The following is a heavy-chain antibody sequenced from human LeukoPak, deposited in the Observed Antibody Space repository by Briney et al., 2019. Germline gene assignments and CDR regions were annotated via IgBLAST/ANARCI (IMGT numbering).Heavy chain of an antibody. V-gene: IGHV3-48*03. CDR3: ARGHLSSWYDYFDY. J-gene: IGHJ4*02. CDR2: ISSSGSTM. Sequence: GGSLRLSCAASGFIFSSYEMNWVRQAPGKGLEWVSYISSSGSTMYYADSVKGRFSISRDNAKNSVYLQMNSLRAEDTAVYYCARGHLSSWYDYFDYWGQETLVTVSS. CDR1: GFIFSSYE. D-gene: IGHD6-13*01.